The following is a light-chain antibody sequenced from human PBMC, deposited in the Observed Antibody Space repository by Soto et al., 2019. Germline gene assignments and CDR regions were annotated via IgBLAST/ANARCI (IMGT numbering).Light chain of an antibody. CDR1: SSDVGSYNL. Sequence: QSAMTQPASVSGSPGLSITMSCTGTSSDVGSYNLVSWYQQHAGKAPKVMIYEVSKRPSGVSNRISGSKSGNTASLTISGLQAEDEADYYCCSYAGSSTFVFGTGTKLTVL. V-gene: IGLV2-23*02. CDR2: EVS. CDR3: CSYAGSSTFV. J-gene: IGLJ1*01.